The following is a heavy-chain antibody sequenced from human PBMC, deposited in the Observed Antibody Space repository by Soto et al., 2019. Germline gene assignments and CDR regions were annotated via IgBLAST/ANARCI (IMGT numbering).Heavy chain of an antibody. CDR1: GFTFSSYA. D-gene: IGHD6-13*01. Sequence: PGGSLRLSCAASGFTFSSYAMSWVRQAPGKGLEWVSAISGSGGSTYYADSVKGRFTISRDNSKNTLYLQMNSLRAEDTAVYYCAKGFLWQQLVPYYFDYWGQGTLVTVSS. V-gene: IGHV3-23*01. CDR2: ISGSGGST. CDR3: AKGFLWQQLVPYYFDY. J-gene: IGHJ4*02.